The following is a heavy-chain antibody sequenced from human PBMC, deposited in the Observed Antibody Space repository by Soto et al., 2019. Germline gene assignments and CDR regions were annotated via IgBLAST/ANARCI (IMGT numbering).Heavy chain of an antibody. J-gene: IGHJ4*02. CDR2: INSDGSST. CDR3: VSDRCDSSGYYYFDY. CDR1: GFTFSSYW. D-gene: IGHD3-22*01. V-gene: IGHV3-74*01. Sequence: GGSLRLSCAASGFTFSSYWMHWVRQAPGKGLVWVSRINSDGSSTSYADSVKGRFTISRDNAKNTLYLQMNSLRAEDTAVYYCVSDRCDSSGYYYFDYCGQGPLVIVSS.